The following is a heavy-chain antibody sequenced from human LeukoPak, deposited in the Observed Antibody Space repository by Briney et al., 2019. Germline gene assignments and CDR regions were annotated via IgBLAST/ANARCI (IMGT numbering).Heavy chain of an antibody. D-gene: IGHD5-18*01. CDR2: IIPIFGTA. J-gene: IGHJ4*02. CDR1: GGTFSSYA. CDR3: ARGADTYSYDFDY. Sequence: ASVKVSCKASGGTFSSYAISWVRQAPGQGLEWMGGIIPIFGTANYAQKFQGRVTITTDESTSTAHMELSSLRSEDTAVYYCARGADTYSYDFDYWGQGTLVTVSS. V-gene: IGHV1-69*05.